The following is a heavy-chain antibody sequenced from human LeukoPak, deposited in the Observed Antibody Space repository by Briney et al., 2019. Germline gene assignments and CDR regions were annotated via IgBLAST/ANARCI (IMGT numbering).Heavy chain of an antibody. CDR1: GGTFSSYA. CDR2: IIPIFGTA. J-gene: IGHJ4*02. CDR3: ARGPTGTSYDYVWGSYRPYYFDY. V-gene: IGHV1-69*13. Sequence: SVKVSCKASGGTFSSYAISWVRQAPGQGLEWMGGIIPIFGTANYAQKFQGRVTITADESTSTAYMELSSLRSEDTAVYYCARGPTGTSYDYVWGSYRPYYFDYWGQGTLVTVSS. D-gene: IGHD3-16*02.